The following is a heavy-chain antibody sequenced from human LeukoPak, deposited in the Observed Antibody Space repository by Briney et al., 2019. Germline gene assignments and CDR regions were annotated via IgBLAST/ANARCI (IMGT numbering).Heavy chain of an antibody. CDR1: GGSINSDT. Sequence: LSLTCTVSGGSINSDTFYWGWIRQPPGKGLEWVAVTSHDESNKYYADSVKGRFTISRDNSKNTLYLQMNSLRAEDTAVYYCARDEFGTIDYWGQGTLVTVSS. D-gene: IGHD2-2*01. CDR2: TSHDESNK. V-gene: IGHV3-30*04. CDR3: ARDEFGTIDY. J-gene: IGHJ4*02.